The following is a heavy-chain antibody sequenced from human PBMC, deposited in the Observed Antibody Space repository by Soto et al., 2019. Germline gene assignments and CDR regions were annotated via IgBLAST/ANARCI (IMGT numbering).Heavy chain of an antibody. D-gene: IGHD3-22*01. Sequence: PGGTLRLSCVASGFTFSSSEMNLVRLAPGKGLEWVSYISSSGSTVYHADSVEGRLTISRDNAKNSLFLQMNSLRAEDTALYYCAREGSYDTMDYWGLGTLVTVS. CDR3: AREGSYDTMDY. CDR2: ISSSGSTV. CDR1: GFTFSSSE. J-gene: IGHJ4*02. V-gene: IGHV3-48*03.